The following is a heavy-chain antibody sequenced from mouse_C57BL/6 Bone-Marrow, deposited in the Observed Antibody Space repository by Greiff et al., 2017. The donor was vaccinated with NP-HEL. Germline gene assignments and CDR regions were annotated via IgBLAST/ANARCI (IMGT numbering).Heavy chain of an antibody. V-gene: IGHV1-78*01. CDR2: IYPRDGST. J-gene: IGHJ2*01. CDR1: GYTFTDHT. CDR3: AIYYGSSFYYFDY. D-gene: IGHD1-1*01. Sequence: SDAELVKPGASVKISCKVSGYTFTDHTIHWMKQRPEQGLEWIGYIYPRDGSTKYNEKFKGKATLTADKSSSTAYMQLNSLTSEDSAVYFCAIYYGSSFYYFDYWGQGTTLTVSS.